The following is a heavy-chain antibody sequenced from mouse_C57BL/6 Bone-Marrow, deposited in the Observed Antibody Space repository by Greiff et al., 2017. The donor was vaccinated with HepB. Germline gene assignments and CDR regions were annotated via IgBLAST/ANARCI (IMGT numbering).Heavy chain of an antibody. Sequence: EVQLQQSGPELVKPGASVKISCKASGYTFTDYYMNWVKQSHGKSLEWIGDINPNNGGTSYNQKFKGKATLTVDKSSSTAYMELRSLTSEDSAVYYCAEWLLVQSWFAYWGQGTLVTVSA. V-gene: IGHV1-26*01. D-gene: IGHD2-3*01. CDR3: AEWLLVQSWFAY. J-gene: IGHJ3*01. CDR2: INPNNGGT. CDR1: GYTFTDYY.